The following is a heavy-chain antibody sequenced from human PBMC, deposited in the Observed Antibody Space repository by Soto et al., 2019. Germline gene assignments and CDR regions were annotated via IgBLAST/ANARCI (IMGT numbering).Heavy chain of an antibody. V-gene: IGHV3-48*03. J-gene: IGHJ5*02. CDR1: GFTFSSYE. Sequence: LRLSWAASGFTFSSYEMNWVRQAPGKGLEWVSYISSIGSTIYYADSVKGRFTISRDNAKNSLYLQMNSLRAEDTAVYYCARKRNSGSYKTFHPWGQGTLVTVSS. CDR2: ISSIGSTI. D-gene: IGHD1-26*01. CDR3: ARKRNSGSYKTFHP.